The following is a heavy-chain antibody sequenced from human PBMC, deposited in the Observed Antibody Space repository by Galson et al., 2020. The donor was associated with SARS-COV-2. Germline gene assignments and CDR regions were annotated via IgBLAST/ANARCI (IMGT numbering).Heavy chain of an antibody. CDR3: AACIVGATKREDDYDYGMDV. CDR1: GFTFSSYG. Sequence: TGGSLRLSCAASGFTFSSYGMHWVRQAPGKGLEWVAVISYDGSNKYYADSVKGRFTISRDNSKNTLYLQMNSLRAEDTAVYYCAACIVGATKREDDYDYGMDVWGQGTTVTVSS. CDR2: ISYDGSNK. J-gene: IGHJ6*02. V-gene: IGHV3-30*03. D-gene: IGHD1-26*01.